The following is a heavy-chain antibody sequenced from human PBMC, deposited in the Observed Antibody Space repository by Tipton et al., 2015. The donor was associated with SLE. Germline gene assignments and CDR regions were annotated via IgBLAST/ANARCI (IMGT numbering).Heavy chain of an antibody. CDR3: ASPRTGYSNYVFDY. V-gene: IGHV4-39*01. D-gene: IGHD4-11*01. Sequence: TLSLTCTVSGGSISSKNYYWGWIRQPPGKGLEWIGSIHYSGSTYDNPSLKSRVTISVDTSKNQFSLRLSSVTAADTAVYYCASPRTGYSNYVFDYWGQGTLVTVSS. CDR2: IHYSGST. CDR1: GGSISSKNYY. J-gene: IGHJ4*02.